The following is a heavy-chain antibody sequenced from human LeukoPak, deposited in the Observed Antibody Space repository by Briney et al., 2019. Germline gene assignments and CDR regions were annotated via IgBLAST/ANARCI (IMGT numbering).Heavy chain of an antibody. V-gene: IGHV4-38-2*01. CDR1: GYSISSGYY. CDR3: ARLGSGAEYYYYYYMDV. J-gene: IGHJ6*03. Sequence: SETLSLTCAVSGYSISSGYYWGWIRQPPGKGLEWIGSIYHSGSTYYNPSLKSRVTISVDTSKNQFSLKLSSVTAADTAVYYCARLGSGAEYYYYYYMDVWGKGTTVTVSS. CDR2: IYHSGST. D-gene: IGHD3-10*02.